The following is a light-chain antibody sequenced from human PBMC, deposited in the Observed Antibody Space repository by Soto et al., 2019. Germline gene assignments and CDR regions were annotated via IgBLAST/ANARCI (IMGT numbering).Light chain of an antibody. Sequence: DIVMTQTPLSLSVTPGQSASISCKSSQSLLHSDGKTYLYWYQQKPGQPPQLLVYEVSNRFSGVPERFSGRAAGTEFTRKISRVEPEDVGVFYCMQSTQVPLTFGGGTKVDTK. CDR3: MQSTQVPLT. CDR1: QSLLHSDGKTY. J-gene: IGKJ4*01. CDR2: EVS. V-gene: IGKV2D-29*01.